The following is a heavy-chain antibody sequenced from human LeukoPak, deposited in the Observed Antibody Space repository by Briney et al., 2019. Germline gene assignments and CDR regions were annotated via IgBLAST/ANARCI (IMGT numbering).Heavy chain of an antibody. CDR2: MNPNRGDT. V-gene: IGHV1-8*01. D-gene: IGHD3-16*01. CDR3: VRSFPRYISGGGTGGGS. J-gene: IGHJ5*02. Sequence: ASVKVSCKASGYTFTSYDIHWVRQATGQGLEWMGRMNPNRGDTDYAQKFQGRVTMTRDTSISTANMDLNSLRSEDTALYFCVRSFPRYISGGGTGGGSWGQGNPVTVSS. CDR1: GYTFTSYD.